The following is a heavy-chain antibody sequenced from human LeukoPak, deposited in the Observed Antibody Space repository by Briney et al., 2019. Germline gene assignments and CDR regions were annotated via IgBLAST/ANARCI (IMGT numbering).Heavy chain of an antibody. J-gene: IGHJ4*02. D-gene: IGHD1-26*01. Sequence: PGGSLRLSCAASGFTFSSYGMHWVRQGPGKGLEWVAFIRYGGSNKYYSDSVKGRFTISRDNSKNTLYLQMNSLRAEDTAVYYCAKDSWEVGATAEIDYWGQGTLVTVSS. CDR2: IRYGGSNK. V-gene: IGHV3-30*02. CDR1: GFTFSSYG. CDR3: AKDSWEVGATAEIDY.